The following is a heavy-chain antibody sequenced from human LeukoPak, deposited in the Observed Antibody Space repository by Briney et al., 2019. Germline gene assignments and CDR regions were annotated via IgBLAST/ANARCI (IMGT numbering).Heavy chain of an antibody. CDR2: ISSDGRTK. J-gene: IGHJ4*02. Sequence: GGSLRLSCAASGFTFSSYSIHWVRQAPGKGLEWVAVISSDGRTKYYGDSVKGRFTLSRDNSRNTLDLQMNSLGPEDTAVYYCAKEYDSGGYGAYFDHWGRGTLVTVSS. V-gene: IGHV3-30*04. CDR1: GFTFSSYS. CDR3: AKEYDSGGYGAYFDH. D-gene: IGHD3-10*01.